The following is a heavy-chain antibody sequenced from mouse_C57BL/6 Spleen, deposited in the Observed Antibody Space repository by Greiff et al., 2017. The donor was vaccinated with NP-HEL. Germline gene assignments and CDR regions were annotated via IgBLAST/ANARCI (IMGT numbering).Heavy chain of an antibody. CDR3: ARGGSGYVAWFAY. CDR1: GYTFTDYY. D-gene: IGHD3-2*02. Sequence: VQLQQSGPELVKPGASVKISCKASGYTFTDYYMNWVKQSHGKSLEWIGDINPNNGGTSYNQKFKGKATLTVDKSSSTAYMELRSLTSEDSAVYYCARGGSGYVAWFAYWGQGTLVTVSA. V-gene: IGHV1-26*01. CDR2: INPNNGGT. J-gene: IGHJ3*01.